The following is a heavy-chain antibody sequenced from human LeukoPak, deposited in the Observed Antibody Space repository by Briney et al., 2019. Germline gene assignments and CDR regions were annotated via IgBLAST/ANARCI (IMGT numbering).Heavy chain of an antibody. CDR2: ISGNGLGT. CDR1: GFTFSRNA. V-gene: IGHV3-23*01. J-gene: IGHJ4*02. D-gene: IGHD1-26*01. Sequence: GGSLRLSGAASGFTFSRNAMNWVRQAPGKGLEWVASISGNGLGTYYADSVKGRFNISRDNSKNTLYLHMESLRTEDTAVYYCAKDANYFDSGSYLIPFDFWGQGTRVTVSS. CDR3: AKDANYFDSGSYLIPFDF.